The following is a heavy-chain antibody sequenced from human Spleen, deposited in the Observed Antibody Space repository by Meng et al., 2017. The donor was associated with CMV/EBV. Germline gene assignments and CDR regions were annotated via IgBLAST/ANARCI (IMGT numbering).Heavy chain of an antibody. D-gene: IGHD2-2*01. CDR3: ARVSWQYAFAP. Sequence: GESLKISCAASGFTFRSYGMHWVRQAPGKGLEWVAFIRYDGSKTYYADSLKGRFTISRDNSKNTLYLQMNSLRAEDTALYYCARVSWQYAFAPWAQGTLVTVSS. J-gene: IGHJ5*02. CDR2: IRYDGSKT. V-gene: IGHV3-30*02. CDR1: GFTFRSYG.